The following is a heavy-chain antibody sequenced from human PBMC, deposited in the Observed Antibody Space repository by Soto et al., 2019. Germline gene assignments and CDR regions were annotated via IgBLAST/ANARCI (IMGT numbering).Heavy chain of an antibody. CDR2: IYHSGST. D-gene: IGHD2-2*01. J-gene: IGHJ4*02. CDR3: ARDWGTGINQLDS. CDR1: GYSISTGFN. V-gene: IGHV4-38-2*02. Sequence: SETLSLTCAVSGYSISTGFNWAWIRQPPGKGLEWIGSIYHSGSTYYNLSLKSRVTISSDASKNQISLKLSSVTAADTALYYCARDWGTGINQLDSWGQGTLVTVSS.